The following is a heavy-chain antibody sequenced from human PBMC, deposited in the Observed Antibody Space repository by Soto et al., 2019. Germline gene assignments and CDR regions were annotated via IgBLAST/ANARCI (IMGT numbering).Heavy chain of an antibody. CDR1: GYTFTSYG. CDR2: ISAYNGNT. V-gene: IGHV1-18*01. CDR3: ARDCSPQTLGDDAFDI. Sequence: QVQLVQSGAEVKKPGASVKVSCKASGYTFTSYGISWVRQAPGQGLEWMGWISAYNGNTNYAQKLQGRVTMTTDTTTSXAYMELRSLISDDTAVYYCARDCSPQTLGDDAFDIWGQGTMVTVSS. D-gene: IGHD3-10*02. J-gene: IGHJ3*02.